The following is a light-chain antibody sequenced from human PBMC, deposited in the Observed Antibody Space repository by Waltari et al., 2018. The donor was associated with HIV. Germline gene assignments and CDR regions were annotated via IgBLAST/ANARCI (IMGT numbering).Light chain of an antibody. CDR3: AAWDDSLSGWV. Sequence: QSVLTQPPSASVTPGQSVTISCSGSSSNVGGNGVGWYHHVPRTAPKLLMYGDDQRPSGVPARFSGSKSGTSASLAISGLQSEDEADYYCAAWDDSLSGWVFGGGTKVTVL. V-gene: IGLV1-44*01. CDR1: SSNVGGNG. CDR2: GDD. J-gene: IGLJ3*02.